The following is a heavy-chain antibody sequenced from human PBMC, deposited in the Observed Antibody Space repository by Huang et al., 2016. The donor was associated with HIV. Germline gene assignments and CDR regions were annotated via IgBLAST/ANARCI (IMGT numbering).Heavy chain of an antibody. Sequence: QVQLVQSGAEVKKPGASVKVSCKASGYTFTGYYMHWVRQAPGQGLQWMGLIRPNSGDTYYVQEFQGRVTRTLDTTVSTAYMELTSLRSDDTAVYYCARGSASVGFPSFDYWGQGTLATVSS. D-gene: IGHD1-26*01. J-gene: IGHJ4*02. CDR3: ARGSASVGFPSFDY. V-gene: IGHV1-2*02. CDR2: IRPNSGDT. CDR1: GYTFTGYY.